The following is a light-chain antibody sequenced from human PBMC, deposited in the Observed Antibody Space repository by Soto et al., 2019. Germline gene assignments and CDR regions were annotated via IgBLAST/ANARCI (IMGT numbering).Light chain of an antibody. J-gene: IGKJ5*01. CDR2: GAS. CDR3: QQYGSSPQV. CDR1: QSVSSSY. V-gene: IGKV3-20*01. Sequence: EIVLTHSPTTLSFSLVYRSTVSCRASQSVSSSYLAWYQQKPGQAPRLLIYGASSRATGIPDRFSGSGSGTDFTLTISRLEPEDFAVYYCQQYGSSPQVFGQGTRLEIK.